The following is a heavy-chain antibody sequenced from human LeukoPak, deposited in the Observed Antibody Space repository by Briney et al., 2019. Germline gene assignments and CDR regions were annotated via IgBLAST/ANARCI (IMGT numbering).Heavy chain of an antibody. V-gene: IGHV3-30*02. Sequence: AGGSLRLSCAASGFIFSSYGMHWVRQAPGKGLEWVAFIRYDGSNTYYADSVKGRFLISRDNSKNMLFLQMNSLIIEDTAVYYCARNSDYYDYSPQSVWGQGTLVTVS. CDR3: ARNSDYYDYSPQSV. CDR1: GFIFSSYG. J-gene: IGHJ4*02. CDR2: IRYDGSNT. D-gene: IGHD3-22*01.